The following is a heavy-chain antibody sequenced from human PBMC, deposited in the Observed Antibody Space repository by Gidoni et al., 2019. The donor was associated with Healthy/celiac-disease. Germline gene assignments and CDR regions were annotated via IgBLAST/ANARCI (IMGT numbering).Heavy chain of an antibody. CDR1: GFTFRSYR. V-gene: IGHV3-21*01. CDR2: ISSSSSYR. J-gene: IGHJ3*02. D-gene: IGHD3-22*01. Sequence: EVPLVESGGGLVQPGGSLRLSCAASGFTFRSYRMNWVRQAPGKGLEWVSSISSSSSYRYYADSVKGRFTISRDNAKNSLYLQMNSLRAEDTAVYYCARLYDSSGYLEINDAFDIWGQGTMVTVSS. CDR3: ARLYDSSGYLEINDAFDI.